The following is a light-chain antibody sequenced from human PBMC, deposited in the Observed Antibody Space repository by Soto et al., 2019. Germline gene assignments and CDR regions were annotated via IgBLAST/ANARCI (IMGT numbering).Light chain of an antibody. CDR2: AAS. CDR1: QSVRSSY. Sequence: EIVLTQSPGTLSLSPGEGATLSCRASQSVRSSYLAWYQQKPGQAPRLLIYAASSRATGIPDRFSGSGSGTDFTLSISRLEPEDFAVYYCLQYGTPPDTFGQGTKLEIK. J-gene: IGKJ2*01. CDR3: LQYGTPPDT. V-gene: IGKV3-20*01.